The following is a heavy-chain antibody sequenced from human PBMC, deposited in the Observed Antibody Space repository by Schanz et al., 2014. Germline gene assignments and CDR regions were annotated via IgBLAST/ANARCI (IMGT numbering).Heavy chain of an antibody. J-gene: IGHJ2*01. V-gene: IGHV3-30*14. D-gene: IGHD1-26*01. Sequence: ESGGGVVQPGRSLRLSCAASGFTFSLYAVHWVRQAPGKGLAWVAVTSYDGGTKSYADSVKGRFTISRDNSKNTLYLQMNSLRSEDTAVYYCARGGRLRFHWFFDLWGRGTLVTVSS. CDR1: GFTFSLYA. CDR2: TSYDGGTK. CDR3: ARGGRLRFHWFFDL.